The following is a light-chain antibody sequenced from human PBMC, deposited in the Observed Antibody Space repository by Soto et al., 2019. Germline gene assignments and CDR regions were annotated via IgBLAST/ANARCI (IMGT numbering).Light chain of an antibody. CDR2: GPS. V-gene: IGKV3-15*01. CDR1: QSVKSSY. J-gene: IGKJ2*01. Sequence: EIVLTQSPGVLSLSVGERATLSCRASQSVKSSYLAWYQQKPGQAPRLLIYGPSTRATGIPARFSGSGSATEFTLTISSLQSEDFAFYYCHQYNDWPLYTFGQGTKVDIK. CDR3: HQYNDWPLYT.